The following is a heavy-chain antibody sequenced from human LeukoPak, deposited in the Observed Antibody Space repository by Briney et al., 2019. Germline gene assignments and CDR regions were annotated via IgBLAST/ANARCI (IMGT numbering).Heavy chain of an antibody. Sequence: PGASLRLSCAASGFIFSPYAMSWVRQAPGKGLEWVSGISGSGGSTFYADSVRGRFTISRDNSKNTLYLQMNTLRGEDTAIYYCAKGTYCGGDCYYFDYWGQGTLVTVSS. CDR2: ISGSGGST. CDR3: AKGTYCGGDCYYFDY. CDR1: GFIFSPYA. D-gene: IGHD2-21*01. V-gene: IGHV3-23*01. J-gene: IGHJ4*02.